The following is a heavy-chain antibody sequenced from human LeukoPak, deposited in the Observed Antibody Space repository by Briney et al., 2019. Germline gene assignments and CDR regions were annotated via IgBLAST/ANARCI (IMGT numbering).Heavy chain of an antibody. CDR1: GGSFSGYY. Sequence: SETLSLTCGVYGGSFSGYYWSWIRQPPGKGLEWIGEINHSGSTNYNPSLKSRVTISVDTSKNQFSLKLSSVTAADTAVYYCARGGLSRWLVTSRHFDLWGRGTLVTVSS. CDR2: INHSGST. D-gene: IGHD6-19*01. V-gene: IGHV4-34*01. CDR3: ARGGLSRWLVTSRHFDL. J-gene: IGHJ2*01.